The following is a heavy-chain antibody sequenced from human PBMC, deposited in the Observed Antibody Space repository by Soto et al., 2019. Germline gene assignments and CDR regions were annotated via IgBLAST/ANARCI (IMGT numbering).Heavy chain of an antibody. CDR3: ARGGPELATIGSFDY. Sequence: ASVKFSCKASGYTFTNYYMHWLRQAPGQGLEWMGVIHYSGATPTYAQKFQGRVTMARDTSTSTVYVELSSLTSEDTAVYYCARGGPELATIGSFDYWGQGTLVTVSS. J-gene: IGHJ4*02. V-gene: IGHV1-46*01. CDR1: GYTFTNYY. CDR2: IHYSGATP. D-gene: IGHD3-16*01.